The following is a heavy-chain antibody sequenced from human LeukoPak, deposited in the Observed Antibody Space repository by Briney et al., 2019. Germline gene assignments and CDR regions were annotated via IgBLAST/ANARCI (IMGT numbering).Heavy chain of an antibody. J-gene: IGHJ4*02. CDR3: TTDSPIVVVVAGRLAPIDY. V-gene: IGHV3-15*01. CDR2: IKSKTDGGTT. D-gene: IGHD2-15*01. CDR1: GFTFSNAW. Sequence: AGGSLRLSCAASGFTFSNAWMSWVRQAPGKGLEWVGRIKSKTDGGTTDYAAPVKGRFTISRDDSKNTLYLQMNSLKTEDTAVYYCTTDSPIVVVVAGRLAPIDYWGQGALVTVSS.